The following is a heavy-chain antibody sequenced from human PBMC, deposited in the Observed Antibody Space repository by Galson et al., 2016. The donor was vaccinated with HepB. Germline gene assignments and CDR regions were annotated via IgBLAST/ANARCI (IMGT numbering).Heavy chain of an antibody. J-gene: IGHJ5*02. CDR3: AGVDRYCSGGSCYGEWFDP. D-gene: IGHD2-15*01. CDR2: IYYSGST. CDR1: GAAISPYY. Sequence: SETLSLTCTVSGAAISPYYWSWIRQPPGKGLEWIGHIYYSGSTNYNSSLKSRVTISVDTSKNHLSLKLSSVTAADTAVYYCAGVDRYCSGGSCYGEWFDPWGQGTLVTVSS. V-gene: IGHV4-59*01.